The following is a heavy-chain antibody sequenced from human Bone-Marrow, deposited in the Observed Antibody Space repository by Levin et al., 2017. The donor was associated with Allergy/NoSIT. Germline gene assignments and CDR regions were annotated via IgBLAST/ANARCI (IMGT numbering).Heavy chain of an antibody. CDR1: GITVSSHY. V-gene: IGHV3-53*01. D-gene: IGHD3-3*01. CDR2: IHSGGST. J-gene: IGHJ6*02. CDR3: AVAGPIFGAVTLYYYYGLDV. Sequence: GESLKISCAASGITVSSHYMNWVRQAPGKGLEWVSIIHSGGSTYYADSVKGRFTISRDNSKNTLYLQMDSLRPEDTAGYYCAVAGPIFGAVTLYYYYGLDVWGQGTTATVSS.